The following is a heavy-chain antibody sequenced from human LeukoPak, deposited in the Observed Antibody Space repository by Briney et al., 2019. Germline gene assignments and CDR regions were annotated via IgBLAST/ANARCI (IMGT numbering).Heavy chain of an antibody. V-gene: IGHV1-18*04. CDR2: ISTKTGDS. J-gene: IGHJ5*02. CDR1: GYTFTGYY. Sequence: GASVKVSCQASGYTFTGYYIHWVRQAPGQGLEWMGRISTKTGDSVYAQKFQGRVSMTTDTSTSTAYLELRSLSSDDTAVYYCARTMTTLPTHGELDLWGQGTQVTVSS. CDR3: ARTMTTLPTHGELDL. D-gene: IGHD4-17*01.